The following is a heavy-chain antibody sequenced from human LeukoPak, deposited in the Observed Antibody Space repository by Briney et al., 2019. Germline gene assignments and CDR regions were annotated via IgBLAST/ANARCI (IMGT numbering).Heavy chain of an antibody. V-gene: IGHV4-61*02. D-gene: IGHD5-24*01. CDR2: IYTSGST. Sequence: SETLSLTCTVSGGSISSGSYYWSWIRQPAGKGLEWIGRIYTSGSTNYNPSLKSRVTISVDTSKNQFSLKLSSVTAADTAVYYCARGLDGYLPGGAFDIWGQGTMVTVSS. CDR3: ARGLDGYLPGGAFDI. CDR1: GGSISSGSYY. J-gene: IGHJ3*02.